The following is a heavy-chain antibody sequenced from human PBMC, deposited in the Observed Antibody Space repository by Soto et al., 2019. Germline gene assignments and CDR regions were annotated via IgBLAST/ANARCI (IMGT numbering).Heavy chain of an antibody. V-gene: IGHV1-2*04. CDR2: INPNSGGT. CDR1: GYTFTGYY. D-gene: IGHD2-15*01. CDR3: ARVGGYVNPSYGMDV. J-gene: IGHJ6*02. Sequence: ASVKVSCKASGYTFTGYYMHWVRQAPGQGPEWMGWINPNSGGTNYAQKFQGWVTMTRDTSISTAYMELSRLRSDDTAVYYCARVGGYVNPSYGMDVWGQGTTVTVSS.